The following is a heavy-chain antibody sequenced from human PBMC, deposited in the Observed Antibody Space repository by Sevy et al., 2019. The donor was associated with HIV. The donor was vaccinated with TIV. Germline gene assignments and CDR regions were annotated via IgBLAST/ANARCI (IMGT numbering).Heavy chain of an antibody. CDR2: ISISGADK. V-gene: IGHV3-23*01. CDR3: AKALVETEDKNEFDP. D-gene: IGHD2-8*02. J-gene: IGHJ5*02. CDR1: GFTLSSYA. Sequence: GGSLRLSCAASGFTLSSYAMSWVRQAPGKGLEWVSSISISGADKYYADSVKGRFTISRDNSQNRLYLQMNSLRAEDTPLYYCAKALVETEDKNEFDPWGQGTLVTVSS.